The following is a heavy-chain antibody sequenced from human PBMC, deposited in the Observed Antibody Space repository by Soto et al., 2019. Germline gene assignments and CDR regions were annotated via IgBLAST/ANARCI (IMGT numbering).Heavy chain of an antibody. D-gene: IGHD3-22*01. CDR2: ISSSGSYK. CDR3: ARYDNSGRSPPA. J-gene: IGHJ5*02. CDR1: GFTFSTYS. Sequence: EVQLVESGGGLVKPGGSLRVSCAASGFTFSTYSMNWVRQAPGKGLEWVSYISSSGSYKYYADSVKGRFTISRDDAKNSLILQMNRLRAEDTAVYYCARYDNSGRSPPAWGQGTLVTVSS. V-gene: IGHV3-21*01.